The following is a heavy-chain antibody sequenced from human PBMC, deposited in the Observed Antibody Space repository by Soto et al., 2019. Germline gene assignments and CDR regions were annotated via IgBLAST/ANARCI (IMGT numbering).Heavy chain of an antibody. D-gene: IGHD6-19*01. CDR1: GFTFSSYA. Sequence: QVQLVESGGGVVQPGRSLRLSCAASGFTFSSYAMHWVRQAPGKGLEWVAVISYDGSNKYYADSVKGRFTISRDNSKNTLYLQMNSLRAEDTAVYYCARDSVADTIDYWGQGTLVTVSS. V-gene: IGHV3-30-3*01. CDR2: ISYDGSNK. J-gene: IGHJ4*02. CDR3: ARDSVADTIDY.